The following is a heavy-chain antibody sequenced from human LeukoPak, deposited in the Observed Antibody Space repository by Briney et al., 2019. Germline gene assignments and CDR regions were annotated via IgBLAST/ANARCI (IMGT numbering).Heavy chain of an antibody. CDR2: INHSGST. Sequence: PSETLSLTCAVYGGSFSGYYWSWIRQLPGKGLEWIGEINHSGSTNYNPSLKSRVTISVDTSKNQFSLKLSSVTAADTAVYYCARPKGYSYANYFDYWGQGTLVTVSS. CDR1: GGSFSGYY. V-gene: IGHV4-34*01. CDR3: ARPKGYSYANYFDY. J-gene: IGHJ4*02. D-gene: IGHD5-18*01.